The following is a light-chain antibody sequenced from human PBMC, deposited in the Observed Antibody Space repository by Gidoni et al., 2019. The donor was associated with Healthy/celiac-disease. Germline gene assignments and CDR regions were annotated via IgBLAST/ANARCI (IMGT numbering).Light chain of an antibody. Sequence: DIVMTQSPATLAVSPGERATLSCRASQSVSSNLAWYQQKPGQAPSLLIYGASTRATGIPARFSGSGSGTEFTLTISSLQSEDFAVYYCQQYNNWPPITFGQGTRLEIK. J-gene: IGKJ5*01. CDR1: QSVSSN. CDR3: QQYNNWPPIT. V-gene: IGKV3-15*01. CDR2: GAS.